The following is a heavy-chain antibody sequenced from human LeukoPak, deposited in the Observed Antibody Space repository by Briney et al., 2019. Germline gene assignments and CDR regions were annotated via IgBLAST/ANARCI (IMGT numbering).Heavy chain of an antibody. V-gene: IGHV4-31*03. CDR3: AGGVMGYYYASGSPNQYYYMEV. CDR1: GGSISRGGYY. J-gene: IGHJ6*03. Sequence: KPSQTLSLTCTVSGGSISRGGYYWGWIPQHPGKGLEGIGYMYYSGSTYYNPSLKSRVTISVDTSKNPFSLRLSSVTAADTAVFYCAGGVMGYYYASGSPNQYYYMEVWGKGTTVTVSS. CDR2: MYYSGST. D-gene: IGHD3-10*01.